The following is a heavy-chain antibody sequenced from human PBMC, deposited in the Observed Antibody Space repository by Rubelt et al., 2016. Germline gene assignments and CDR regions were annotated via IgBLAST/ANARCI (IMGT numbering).Heavy chain of an antibody. V-gene: IGHV4-38-2*02. CDR1: GYSISSGYF. Sequence: QVQLQQWGAGLLKPSETLSLTCNVSGYSISSGYFWGWIRQPPGKGLEWIGFIYPTWTTYYNPSLQRRGTISVDTSKNQFPRKLTSVTAADTAMYYCARDRLVGASDAFDFWGQGTMVTVSS. D-gene: IGHD1-26*01. J-gene: IGHJ3*01. CDR2: IYPTWTT. CDR3: ARDRLVGASDAFDF.